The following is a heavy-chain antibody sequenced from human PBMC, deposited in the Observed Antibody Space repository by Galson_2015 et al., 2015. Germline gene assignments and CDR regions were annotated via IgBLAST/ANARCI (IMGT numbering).Heavy chain of an antibody. CDR1: GFTFSSYS. V-gene: IGHV3-21*01. CDR3: ARGYCSGGSCCFDY. D-gene: IGHD2-15*01. J-gene: IGHJ4*02. Sequence: SLRLSCAASGFTFSSYSMNWVRQAPGKGLEWVSSISSSSSSYIYYADSVKGRFTISRDNAKNSLYLQMNSLRAEDTAVYYCARGYCSGGSCCFDYWGQGTLVTVSS. CDR2: ISSSSSSYI.